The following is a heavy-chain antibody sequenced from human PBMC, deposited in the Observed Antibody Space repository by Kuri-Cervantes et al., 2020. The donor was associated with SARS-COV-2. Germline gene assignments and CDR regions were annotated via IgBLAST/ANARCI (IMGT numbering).Heavy chain of an antibody. CDR3: ARTRGSYYTDAFDL. CDR1: GFRFTTYW. V-gene: IGHV5-51*01. Sequence: GGSLRLSCKGSGFRFTTYWIGWVRQMPGKGLEWMAIIYPTDSDTRYSPSFQGQVTISAGKSISTAYLQWSSLKASDSAMYYCARTRGSYYTDAFDLWGQGTMVTVSS. CDR2: IYPTDSDT. D-gene: IGHD1-26*01. J-gene: IGHJ3*01.